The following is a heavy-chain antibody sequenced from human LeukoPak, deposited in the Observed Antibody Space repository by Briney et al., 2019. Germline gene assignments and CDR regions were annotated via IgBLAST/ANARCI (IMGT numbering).Heavy chain of an antibody. CDR1: GYTFSSYA. CDR3: ARDIRPYYYDSSGYYRDY. CDR2: IIPIFGTA. D-gene: IGHD3-22*01. J-gene: IGHJ4*02. Sequence: SVKVSCKTSGYTFSSYAISWVRQAPGQGLEWMGGIIPIFGTANYAQKFQGRVTITADESTSTAYMELSSLRSEDTAVYYCARDIRPYYYDSSGYYRDYWGQGTLVTVSS. V-gene: IGHV1-69*13.